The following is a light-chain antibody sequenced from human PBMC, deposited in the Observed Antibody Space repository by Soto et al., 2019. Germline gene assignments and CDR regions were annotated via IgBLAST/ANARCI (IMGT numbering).Light chain of an antibody. J-gene: IGLJ1*01. Sequence: QSALTQPASVFGSPGQSITISCTGTSSDIGSYDYVSWYQQHPGKAPNLIIYEVTDRPSGVSNRFSGSKSGNTASLTISGLQAEDEADYYCSSFTSTSTRLFGSGTKVTVL. CDR1: SSDIGSYDY. CDR2: EVT. CDR3: SSFTSTSTRL. V-gene: IGLV2-14*01.